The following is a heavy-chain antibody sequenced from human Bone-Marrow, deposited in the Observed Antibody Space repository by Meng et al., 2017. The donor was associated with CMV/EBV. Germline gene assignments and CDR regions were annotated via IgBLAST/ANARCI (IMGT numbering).Heavy chain of an antibody. J-gene: IGHJ6*02. CDR2: SNAGNGNT. CDR1: GYTFTSYA. CDR3: ARCSDIVVVPAATPFYYGMDV. V-gene: IGHV1-3*02. Sequence: ASVKVSCKASGYTFTSYAMHWVRQAPGQRLEWMGWSNAGNGNTKYSQEFQGRVTITRDTSASTAYMELSSLRSEDMAVYYCARCSDIVVVPAATPFYYGMDVWGQGTTVTVSS. D-gene: IGHD2-2*01.